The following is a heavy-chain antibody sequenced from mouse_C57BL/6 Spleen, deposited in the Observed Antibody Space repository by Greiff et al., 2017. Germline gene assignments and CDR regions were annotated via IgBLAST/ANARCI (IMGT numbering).Heavy chain of an antibody. CDR1: GYTFPSYW. J-gene: IGHJ3*01. Sequence: QVQLKQPGAELVKPGASVQLSCKASGYTFPSYWIPWVTQRPGQGLAWIGDISPGSGSTNYNEKFKSKATLTGDTSSSTAYMQHSSLTSEDAAVDDCAREDCRNTRFAYWGQGTLGTVAA. CDR3: AREDCRNTRFAY. CDR2: ISPGSGST. V-gene: IGHV1-55*01.